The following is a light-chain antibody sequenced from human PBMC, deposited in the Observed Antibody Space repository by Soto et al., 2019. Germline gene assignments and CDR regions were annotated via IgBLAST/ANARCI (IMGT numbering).Light chain of an antibody. V-gene: IGLV1-47*02. Sequence: QSALTQPPSVSGTPGQRVSISCSGDSSTFANNYVHWYQQVPGAATNLLMYSTDQRPSGVPERFSGSKSGTSASLTISGLRPEDEAQYYCAAYTGNWNGPVFGGGTKLTVL. J-gene: IGLJ2*01. CDR1: SSTFANNY. CDR3: AAYTGNWNGPV. CDR2: STD.